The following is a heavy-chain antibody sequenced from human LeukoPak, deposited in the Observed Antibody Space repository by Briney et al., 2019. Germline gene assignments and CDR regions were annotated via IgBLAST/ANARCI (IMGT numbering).Heavy chain of an antibody. CDR1: GFTFSSYG. CDR2: IKQDGSEK. D-gene: IGHD3-10*01. CDR3: ARDVWFGEHFMDV. V-gene: IGHV3-7*01. J-gene: IGHJ6*03. Sequence: GGSLRLSCAASGFTFSSYGMHWVRQAPGKGLEWVANIKQDGSEKYYVDSVKGRFTISRDNAKNSLYLQMNSLRAEDTAVYYCARDVWFGEHFMDVWGKGTTVTVSS.